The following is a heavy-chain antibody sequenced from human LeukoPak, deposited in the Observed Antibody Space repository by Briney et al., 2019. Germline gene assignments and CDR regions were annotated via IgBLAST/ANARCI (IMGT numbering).Heavy chain of an antibody. Sequence: ASVKVSCKASGYTFTGYYMHWVRQAPGQGLEWMGWINPNSGGTNYAQKFQGWVTMTGDTSISTAYMELSRLRSDDTAVYYCARETTVTTFDNWGQGTLVTVSS. V-gene: IGHV1-2*04. CDR1: GYTFTGYY. CDR2: INPNSGGT. J-gene: IGHJ4*02. D-gene: IGHD4-17*01. CDR3: ARETTVTTFDN.